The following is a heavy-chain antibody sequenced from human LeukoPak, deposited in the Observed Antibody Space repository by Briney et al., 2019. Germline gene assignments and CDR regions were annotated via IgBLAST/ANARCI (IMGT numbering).Heavy chain of an antibody. V-gene: IGHV1-18*01. Sequence: ASVTVSFTASGYTFTSYGISWVRQAPGQGLEWMGWISAYNGNTNYAQKLQGRVTMTTDTSTSTAYMELRSLRSDDTAVYYCARYGERHISAFDIWGQGTMVTVSS. D-gene: IGHD4-17*01. J-gene: IGHJ3*02. CDR3: ARYGERHISAFDI. CDR1: GYTFTSYG. CDR2: ISAYNGNT.